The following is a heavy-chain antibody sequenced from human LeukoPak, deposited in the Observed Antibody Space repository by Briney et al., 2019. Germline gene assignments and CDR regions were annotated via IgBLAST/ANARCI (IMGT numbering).Heavy chain of an antibody. J-gene: IGHJ4*02. Sequence: GGSLRLSCAASGFTFSGFWMYWVRQAPGKGLEWVANIKPDGSDKYYVDSVKGRFTISRDNSKNTLYLQMNSLRAEDTAVYYCAKDVGPAVAGFDYWGQGTLVTVSS. CDR1: GFTFSGFW. CDR2: IKPDGSDK. D-gene: IGHD6-19*01. V-gene: IGHV3-7*01. CDR3: AKDVGPAVAGFDY.